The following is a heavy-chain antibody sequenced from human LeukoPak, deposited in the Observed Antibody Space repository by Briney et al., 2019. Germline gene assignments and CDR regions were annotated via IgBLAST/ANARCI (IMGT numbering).Heavy chain of an antibody. CDR3: ARARYCSSTSCYGGVDY. J-gene: IGHJ4*02. D-gene: IGHD2-2*01. Sequence: ASVKVSCEASGYTFTSYGISWVRQAPGQGLEWMGWIGAYNGNTNYAQKLQGRVTMTTDTSTSTAYMELRSLRSDDTAVYYCARARYCSSTSCYGGVDYWGQGTLVTVSS. CDR2: IGAYNGNT. V-gene: IGHV1-18*01. CDR1: GYTFTSYG.